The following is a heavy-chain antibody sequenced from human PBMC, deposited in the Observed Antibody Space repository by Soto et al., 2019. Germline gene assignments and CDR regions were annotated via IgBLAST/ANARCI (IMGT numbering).Heavy chain of an antibody. CDR3: ARVASITMVRGVGVDFNWFDP. D-gene: IGHD3-10*01. V-gene: IGHV4-34*01. Sequence: SSETLSLTCAVHGGSFSGYYWSWIRQPPGKGLEWIGEINHSGSTNYNPSLKSRVTISVDTSKNQFSLKLSSVTAADTAVYYCARVASITMVRGVGVDFNWFDPWGQGTLVTVSS. J-gene: IGHJ5*02. CDR1: GGSFSGYY. CDR2: INHSGST.